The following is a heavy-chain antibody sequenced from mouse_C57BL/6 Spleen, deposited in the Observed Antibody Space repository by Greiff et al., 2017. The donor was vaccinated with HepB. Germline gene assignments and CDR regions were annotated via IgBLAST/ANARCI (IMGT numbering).Heavy chain of an antibody. Sequence: EVQLQQSGAELVRPGASVKLSCTASGFNIKDDYMHWVKQRPEQGLEWIGWIDPENGDTEYASKFQGKATITADTSSNTAYLQLSSLTSEDTAVYYCTTYPGSSYWYFDVWGTGTTVTVSS. J-gene: IGHJ1*03. CDR3: TTYPGSSYWYFDV. V-gene: IGHV14-4*01. D-gene: IGHD1-1*01. CDR2: IDPENGDT. CDR1: GFNIKDDY.